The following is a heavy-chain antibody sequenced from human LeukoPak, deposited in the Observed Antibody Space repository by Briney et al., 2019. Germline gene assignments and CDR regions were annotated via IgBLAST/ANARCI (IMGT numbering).Heavy chain of an antibody. D-gene: IGHD1-26*01. Sequence: SETLSLTCTVSGGSISSGGYYWSWIRQHPGKGLEWIGYIYYSGSTYYNPSLKSRVTISVDTSKNQFSLKLSSVTAADTAVYYCARSQWELPFDYWGQGTLVTVSS. CDR3: ARSQWELPFDY. J-gene: IGHJ4*02. V-gene: IGHV4-31*03. CDR1: GGSISSGGYY. CDR2: IYYSGST.